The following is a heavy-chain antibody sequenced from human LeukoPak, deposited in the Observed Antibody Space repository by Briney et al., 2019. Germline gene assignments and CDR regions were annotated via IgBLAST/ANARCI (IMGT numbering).Heavy chain of an antibody. D-gene: IGHD6-13*01. V-gene: IGHV3-23*01. CDR2: ISGSGGST. CDR1: GFTFSSYA. Sequence: GGSLRLSCAASGFTFSSYAMSWVRQAPGKGLEWVSAISGSGGSTYYADSVKGRFTISRDNSKNTLYLQMNSLRAEDTAVYYCAKDLLRQQLVAGSMDVWGQGTTVTVSS. CDR3: AKDLLRQQLVAGSMDV. J-gene: IGHJ6*02.